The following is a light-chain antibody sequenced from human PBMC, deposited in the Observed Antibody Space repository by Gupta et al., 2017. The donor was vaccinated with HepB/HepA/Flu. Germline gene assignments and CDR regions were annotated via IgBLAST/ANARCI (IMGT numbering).Light chain of an antibody. V-gene: IGKV1-27*01. CDR2: AAS. Sequence: DIQMTQSPSSLSASVGDRVTITCRASQGISNYLAWYQQKPGKVPKLLIYAASTLRSGVPSRFSGSGTGTDFTLTISSLQPEDVATYYCQKYNNAPFTFGHGTKVDIQ. J-gene: IGKJ3*01. CDR3: QKYNNAPFT. CDR1: QGISNY.